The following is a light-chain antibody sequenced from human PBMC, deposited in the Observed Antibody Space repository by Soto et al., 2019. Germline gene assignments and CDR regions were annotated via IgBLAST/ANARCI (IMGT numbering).Light chain of an antibody. J-gene: IGKJ1*01. Sequence: DIVMTQSPDSLAVSLGERATINCKSSHSVNTNLAWYQQRPGQPPRLLIYGASTRASDVPGRFSGSGSGREFTLTISSLQSEDFAIYSCHQYNSWPWTFGQGTKVDIK. CDR3: HQYNSWPWT. V-gene: IGKV3-15*01. CDR2: GAS. CDR1: HSVNTN.